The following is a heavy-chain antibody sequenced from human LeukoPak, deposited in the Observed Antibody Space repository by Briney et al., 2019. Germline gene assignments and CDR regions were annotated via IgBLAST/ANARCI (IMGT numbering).Heavy chain of an antibody. CDR2: INTYSGGT. D-gene: IGHD3-10*01. Sequence: ASVKVSCKASGYTFTDYYMHWVRQAPGQGLEWMGWINTYSGGTNYAQKLQEREIQHRVTMTRDTSISTAYMELSRLIPDDTAVVYCVGGSGSYASTLDIWGQGTMVTVSS. CDR3: VGGSGSYASTLDI. V-gene: IGHV1-2*02. CDR1: GYTFTDYY. J-gene: IGHJ3*02.